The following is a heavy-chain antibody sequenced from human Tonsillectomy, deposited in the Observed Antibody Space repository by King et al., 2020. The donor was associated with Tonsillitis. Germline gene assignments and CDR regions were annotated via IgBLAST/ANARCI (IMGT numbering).Heavy chain of an antibody. Sequence: QLVQSGDEVKKPGASGKVSCKTSGFSFTSSYIHWVRQAPGQGLEWMGMVRSSGDSASYAQKVQGRVNMTRDTSTNTLYLELNSLTPEDTAMYYCTRLYSGDWGQGTRVTVSA. D-gene: IGHD2-21*01. J-gene: IGHJ4*02. CDR1: GFSFTSSY. V-gene: IGHV1-46*03. CDR3: TRLYSGD. CDR2: VRSSGDSA.